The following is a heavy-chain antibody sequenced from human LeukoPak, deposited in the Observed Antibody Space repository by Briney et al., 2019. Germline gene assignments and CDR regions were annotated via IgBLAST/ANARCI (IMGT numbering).Heavy chain of an antibody. CDR2: INHRGST. Sequence: SETLSLTCAVYGESFSGHYWSWIRQPPGKGLGWIGEINHRGSTSYNPSLKSRVTISVDTSKKQFSLKLSSVTAADTAKYYCARDKVLSGHDVNYAMDVWGQGTTVSVSS. CDR3: ARDKVLSGHDVNYAMDV. J-gene: IGHJ6*02. V-gene: IGHV4-34*01. D-gene: IGHD5-12*01. CDR1: GESFSGHY.